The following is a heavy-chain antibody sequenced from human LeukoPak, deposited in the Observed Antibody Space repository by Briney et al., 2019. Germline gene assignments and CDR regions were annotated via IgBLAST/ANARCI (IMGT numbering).Heavy chain of an antibody. CDR3: AKCTTRNTQYPIDY. V-gene: IGHV3-23*01. Sequence: GGSLRLSCAASGFTFTNYAMSWVRQAAGKGLEWVSAISGSGGSTYYADSVKGRFTISRDNSKNTLYLQMNSLRAEDTAVYYCAKCTTRNTQYPIDYWGQGTLVTVSS. D-gene: IGHD4-17*01. J-gene: IGHJ4*02. CDR1: GFTFTNYA. CDR2: ISGSGGST.